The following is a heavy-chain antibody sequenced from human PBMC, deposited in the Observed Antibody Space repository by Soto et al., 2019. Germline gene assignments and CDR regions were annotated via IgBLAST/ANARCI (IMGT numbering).Heavy chain of an antibody. Sequence: PSETLSLTCAVSGGSISSSNWWSWVRQPPGKGLEWIGEIYYSGDTNYNPSLKSRVTISIDKSKNQFSLKLSSVTAADTAVFFCARENYDSSGYYHRFYFFDYWGQGTLVTVSS. D-gene: IGHD3-22*01. CDR3: ARENYDSSGYYHRFYFFDY. CDR2: IYYSGDT. J-gene: IGHJ4*02. V-gene: IGHV4-4*02. CDR1: GGSISSSNW.